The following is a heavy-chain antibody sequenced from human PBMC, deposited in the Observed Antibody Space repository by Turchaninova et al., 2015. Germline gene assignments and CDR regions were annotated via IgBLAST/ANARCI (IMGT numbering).Heavy chain of an antibody. D-gene: IGHD3-16*01. J-gene: IGHJ4*02. V-gene: IGHV1-69*06. CDR2: NIPIFCTA. Sequence: QVQLVQSGAEVKKPGSSMKVSCKASGGSFSSYAISWVRQAPGQGLEWMGGNIPIFCTANYEKKSQGRVKRTAEKSTSTAYKEVRSRRSEDRAVYYCAREFEGQLGWGQGTLVTVSS. CDR1: GGSFSSYA. CDR3: AREFEGQLG.